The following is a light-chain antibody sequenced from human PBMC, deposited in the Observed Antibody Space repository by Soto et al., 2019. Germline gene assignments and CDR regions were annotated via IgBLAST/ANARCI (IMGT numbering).Light chain of an antibody. J-gene: IGKJ1*01. CDR3: KQYNSYST. V-gene: IGKV1-9*01. Sequence: IPLPKSPSSMSASVGDRSTVTRRASEDITNYLAWYQQKAGKAPKLLIYDASTLHSGVPSRFSGSGSGTEFTLTISSLQPEDFATYYCKQYNSYSTVGKGNKVAIK. CDR2: DAS. CDR1: EDITNY.